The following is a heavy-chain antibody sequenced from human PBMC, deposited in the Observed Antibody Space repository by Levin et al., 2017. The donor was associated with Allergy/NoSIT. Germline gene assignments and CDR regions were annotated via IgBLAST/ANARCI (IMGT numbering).Heavy chain of an antibody. D-gene: IGHD2-21*02. Sequence: GESLKISCEASNYSFTTYGISWVRQAPGQGLEWMGWISAYNGNTNYAQRLQGRVTLTTDTSATTAYMELRSLTSDDTAVYYCARDPTPVAYCGGDCYSMYYFDYWGQGTLVTVSS. J-gene: IGHJ4*02. CDR3: ARDPTPVAYCGGDCYSMYYFDY. CDR1: NYSFTTYG. V-gene: IGHV1-18*01. CDR2: ISAYNGNT.